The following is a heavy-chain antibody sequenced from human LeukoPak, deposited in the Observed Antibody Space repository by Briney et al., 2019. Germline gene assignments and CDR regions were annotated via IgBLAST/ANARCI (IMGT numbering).Heavy chain of an antibody. J-gene: IGHJ6*03. V-gene: IGHV3-48*03. Sequence: GGSLRLSCAASGFTFSSYEMNWVRQAPGKGLEWVSYISSSGSTIYYADSVKGRFTISRDNAKNSPYLQMNSLRAEDTAVYYCARLTVRDSSSSPPYYYYYYMDVWGKGTTVTVSS. CDR1: GFTFSSYE. D-gene: IGHD6-6*01. CDR2: ISSSGSTI. CDR3: ARLTVRDSSSSPPYYYYYYMDV.